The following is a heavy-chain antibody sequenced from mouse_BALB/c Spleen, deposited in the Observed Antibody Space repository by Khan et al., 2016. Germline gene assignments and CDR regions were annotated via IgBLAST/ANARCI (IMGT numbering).Heavy chain of an antibody. CDR1: GYSITSGYY. Sequence: EVQLQESGPGLVKPSQSLSLTCSVSGYSITSGYYWNWIRQFPGNKLEWMGYISYDGSNNYNPSLKNRISITRDTSKNQFFLKLNSVTTEDTATYYCARDWGTTGGQGTSVTISS. CDR2: ISYDGSN. V-gene: IGHV3-6*02. J-gene: IGHJ4*01. D-gene: IGHD1-1*01. CDR3: ARDWGTT.